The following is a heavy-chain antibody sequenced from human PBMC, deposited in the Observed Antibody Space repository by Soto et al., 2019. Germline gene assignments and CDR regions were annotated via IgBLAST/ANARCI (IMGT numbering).Heavy chain of an antibody. Sequence: QVQLQESGPGLVKPSETLSLTCTVSGGSINSYCWSWIRQPPGKGLEWIAYIFDSGNANYNPSVKSRVTRSVDTSKNQFSLKLTSLTAADTAVYYCARHRGTTVARFYVDNWGQGALVTVSS. J-gene: IGHJ4*02. CDR3: ARHRGTTVARFYVDN. CDR2: IFDSGNA. V-gene: IGHV4-59*08. CDR1: GGSINSYC. D-gene: IGHD4-4*01.